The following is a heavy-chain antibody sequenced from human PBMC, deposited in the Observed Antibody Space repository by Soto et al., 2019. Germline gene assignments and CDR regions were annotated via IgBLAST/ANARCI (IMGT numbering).Heavy chain of an antibody. D-gene: IGHD5-12*01. Sequence: EVQLVESGGGLVQPGGSLRLSCAASGFTVSDNYMSWVRQAPGKGLEWVSVIYSGGSTYYADSVKGRFTISRDNSKNKLYLQMNSLRAEETAIYYCAGTSGYNPLSLDYWGQGTLVTFSS. V-gene: IGHV3-66*01. J-gene: IGHJ4*02. CDR1: GFTVSDNY. CDR3: AGTSGYNPLSLDY. CDR2: IYSGGST.